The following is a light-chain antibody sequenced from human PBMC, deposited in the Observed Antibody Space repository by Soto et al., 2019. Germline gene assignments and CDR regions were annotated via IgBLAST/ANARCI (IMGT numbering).Light chain of an antibody. J-gene: IGKJ5*01. Sequence: DIVMTQSPDSLAVSLGERATINCKSSQSVLYSSNNKNCLAWYQQKPGQPPKLLIYWASTRESGVPDRFSGSAAGTDFTLPISSLQAEDVAVYYCQKYYGAPPITFGQGTRLEIK. CDR3: QKYYGAPPIT. V-gene: IGKV4-1*01. CDR2: WAS. CDR1: QSVLYSSNNKNC.